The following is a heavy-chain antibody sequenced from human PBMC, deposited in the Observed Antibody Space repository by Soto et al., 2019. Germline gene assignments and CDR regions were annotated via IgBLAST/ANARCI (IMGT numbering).Heavy chain of an antibody. D-gene: IGHD3-22*01. CDR2: IRSKAYGGTT. V-gene: IGHV3-49*03. CDR3: TRERSPGYDSSGYYVDY. Sequence: GGSLRLSCTASGFTFGDYAMSWFRQAPGKGLEWVGFIRSKAYGGTTEYAASVKGRFTISRDDSKSIAYLQMNSLKTEDTAVYYCTRERSPGYDSSGYYVDYWGQGTLVTVSS. CDR1: GFTFGDYA. J-gene: IGHJ4*02.